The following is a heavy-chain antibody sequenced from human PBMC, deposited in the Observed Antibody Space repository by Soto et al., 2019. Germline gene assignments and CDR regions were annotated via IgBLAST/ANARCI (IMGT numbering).Heavy chain of an antibody. Sequence: QVQLVESGGGVVQPGRSLRLSCAASGFTFSFYGMHWVRQAPGKGLEWVAVISFDGSNKYYADSVKGRFTISRDDSKNTLYLQRNSLRAEDTAMYYCAKATDSYGSAPIDYWGQGTLVTVSS. V-gene: IGHV3-30*18. CDR2: ISFDGSNK. CDR1: GFTFSFYG. CDR3: AKATDSYGSAPIDY. J-gene: IGHJ4*02. D-gene: IGHD5-18*01.